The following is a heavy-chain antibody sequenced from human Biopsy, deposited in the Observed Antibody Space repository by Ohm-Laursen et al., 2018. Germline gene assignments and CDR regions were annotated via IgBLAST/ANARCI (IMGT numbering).Heavy chain of an antibody. J-gene: IGHJ6*02. V-gene: IGHV3-21*01. Sequence: GSLRLSCAAPGFTFSPYSMNWVRQAPGQGLEWVSSISSSGSFIYFADSVKGRFTISRDNARNSLYLQMSSLRAEDTAVYYCGRGQTVAPGYYGMDVWGQGTAVTVS. CDR3: GRGQTVAPGYYGMDV. CDR2: ISSSGSFI. D-gene: IGHD4-17*01. CDR1: GFTFSPYS.